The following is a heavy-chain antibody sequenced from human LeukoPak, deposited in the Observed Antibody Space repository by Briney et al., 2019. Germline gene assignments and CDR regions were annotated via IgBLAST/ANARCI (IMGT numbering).Heavy chain of an antibody. CDR3: ARDSVAGTYWYFDL. CDR2: IYYSEST. CDR1: GGSISSYY. Sequence: SETLSLTCTASGGSISSYYWSWIRQPPGKGLEWIGYIYYSESTNYNPSLKSRVTISVDTSKNQFSLKLSSVTAADTAVYYCARDSVAGTYWYFDLWGRGTLVTVSS. J-gene: IGHJ2*01. D-gene: IGHD6-19*01. V-gene: IGHV4-59*01.